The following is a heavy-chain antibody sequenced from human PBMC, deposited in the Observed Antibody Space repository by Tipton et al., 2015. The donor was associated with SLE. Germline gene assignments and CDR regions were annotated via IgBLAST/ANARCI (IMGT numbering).Heavy chain of an antibody. V-gene: IGHV3-30*03. CDR3: ARDWDSGSYSDSFDI. CDR1: GFTFSSYG. Sequence: SLRLSCAASGFTFSSYGMHWFRQAPGKGLEWVAVISYDGSNKYYADSGKGRFTISKDNSKNTLYLQMNSLRAEDTAVYYCARDWDSGSYSDSFDIWGQGTMVTVSS. CDR2: ISYDGSNK. J-gene: IGHJ3*02. D-gene: IGHD1-26*01.